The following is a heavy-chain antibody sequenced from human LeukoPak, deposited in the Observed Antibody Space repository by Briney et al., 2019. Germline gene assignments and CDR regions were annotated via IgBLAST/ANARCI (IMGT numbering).Heavy chain of an antibody. J-gene: IGHJ5*02. D-gene: IGHD5-24*01. CDR1: GGSISSGAYY. CDR3: ARDLGADGYNLRNWFDP. Sequence: TSETLSLTCTVSGGSISSGAYYWSWIRQHPGKGLEWIGYISYSGSTYYNPSLKSRVTISVGMSKNQFSLKLSSVTAADTAVYYCARDLGADGYNLRNWFDPWGQGTLVTVSS. CDR2: ISYSGST. V-gene: IGHV4-31*03.